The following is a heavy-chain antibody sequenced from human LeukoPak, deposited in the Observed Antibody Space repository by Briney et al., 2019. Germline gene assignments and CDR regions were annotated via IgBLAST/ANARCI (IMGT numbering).Heavy chain of an antibody. V-gene: IGHV3-66*02. Sequence: GGSLRLPCAASGFTVRSNYMSWVRQAPGKGLEWVSIIYSGGSTYYTDSVKGRFTISRDNSNNTLYLQMNSLRVEDTAVYYCARDEWELLRAYWGQGTLVTVSS. CDR3: ARDEWELLRAY. CDR1: GFTVRSNY. J-gene: IGHJ4*02. CDR2: IYSGGST. D-gene: IGHD1-26*01.